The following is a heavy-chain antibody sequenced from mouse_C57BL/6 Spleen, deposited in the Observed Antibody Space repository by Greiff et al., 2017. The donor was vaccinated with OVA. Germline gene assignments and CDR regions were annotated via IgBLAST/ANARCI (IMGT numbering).Heavy chain of an antibody. CDR3: ARTYYGYSGFAY. CDR1: EYAFPSHD. V-gene: IGHV5-2*01. Sequence: EVHLVESGGGLVQPGESLKLSCESNEYAFPSHDMSWVRKTPGQRLELVAAINSDGGSTYYPDTMERRFIISRDNTKKTLYLQMSSLRSEDTALYYCARTYYGYSGFAYWGQGTLVTVSA. J-gene: IGHJ3*01. D-gene: IGHD2-9*01. CDR2: INSDGGST.